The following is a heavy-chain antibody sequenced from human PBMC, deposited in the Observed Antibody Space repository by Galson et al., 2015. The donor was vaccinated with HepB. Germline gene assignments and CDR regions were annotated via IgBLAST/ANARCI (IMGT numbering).Heavy chain of an antibody. Sequence: SLRLSCAASGFSINNYAMNWVRQAPGKGLEWVSAITATHDGTYYADSVKGRFTISRDSSENTLHLQMNSLRAEDTAVYYCAKGPTTAWNCTDNWGQGTLVTVSS. J-gene: IGHJ4*02. CDR2: ITATHDGT. CDR1: GFSINNYA. D-gene: IGHD1-7*01. V-gene: IGHV3-23*01. CDR3: AKGPTTAWNCTDN.